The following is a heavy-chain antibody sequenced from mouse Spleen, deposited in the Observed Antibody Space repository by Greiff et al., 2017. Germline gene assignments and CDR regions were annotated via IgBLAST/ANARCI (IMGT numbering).Heavy chain of an antibody. V-gene: IGHV2S3*01. J-gene: IGHJ4*01. CDR1: GFSLTSYE. Sequence: QVQLKESGPGLVAPSQSLFITCTVSGFSLTSYEINWVRQPPGKGLEWLGVIWTGGSTNYNSALISRLSISKENSKSLVFLTMNSLQTDDTAIYYCVREWGDYWGQGTSVTVSS. CDR3: VREWGDY. CDR2: IWTGGST.